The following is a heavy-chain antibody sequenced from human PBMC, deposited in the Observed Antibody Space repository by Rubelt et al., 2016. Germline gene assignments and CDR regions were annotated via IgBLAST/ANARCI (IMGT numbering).Heavy chain of an antibody. CDR1: GGSISSYY. J-gene: IGHJ4*02. V-gene: IGHV4-4*07. CDR3: ARDRGSSSWYGVDY. Sequence: QVQLQESGPGLVKPSETLSLTCTVSGGSISSYYWSWIRQPAGKGLEWIGRIYNSGSTNYTPSRKSRVTMSGDTSKNQLSLKLSSGTAADTAVYHCARDRGSSSWYGVDYWGQGTLVTVSS. D-gene: IGHD6-13*01. CDR2: IYNSGST.